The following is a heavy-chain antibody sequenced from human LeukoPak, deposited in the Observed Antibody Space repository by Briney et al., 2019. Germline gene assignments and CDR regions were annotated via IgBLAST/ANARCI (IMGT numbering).Heavy chain of an antibody. J-gene: IGHJ4*02. CDR2: ICHSGST. CDR1: GYSISSGCY. CDR3: ARVGTLFDY. V-gene: IGHV4-38-2*01. D-gene: IGHD1-7*01. Sequence: SETLSLTCAVSGYSISSGCYWGWIRQPPGKGLEWIGSICHSGSTYYNPSLKSRVTISVDTSKNQFSLKLSSVTAADTAVYYCARVGTLFDYWGQGTLVTVSS.